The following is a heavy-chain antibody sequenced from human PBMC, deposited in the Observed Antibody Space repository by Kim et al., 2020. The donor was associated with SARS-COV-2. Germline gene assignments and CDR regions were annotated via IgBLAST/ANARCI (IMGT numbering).Heavy chain of an antibody. CDR1: GFTFSSYD. V-gene: IGHV3-13*04. CDR2: IGTAGDT. D-gene: IGHD3-10*01. J-gene: IGHJ6*02. CDR3: ARSYGSGSYFLDGMDV. Sequence: GGSLRHSCAASGFTFSSYDMHWVRQATGKGLEWVSAIGTAGDTYYPGSVKGRFTISRENAKNSLYLQMNSLRAGDTAVYYCARSYGSGSYFLDGMDVWGQGTTVTVSS.